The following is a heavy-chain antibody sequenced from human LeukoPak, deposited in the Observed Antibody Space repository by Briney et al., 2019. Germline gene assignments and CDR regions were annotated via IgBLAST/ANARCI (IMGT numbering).Heavy chain of an antibody. CDR3: ARGIAAATEIDY. D-gene: IGHD6-13*01. CDR2: IYYSGST. Sequence: SETLSLTCTVSGGSMNSYYWSWIRQPPGKGLEWIGYIYYSGSTNYNPSLKSRVTISVDTSKNQFSLKLSSVTAADTAVYYCARGIAAATEIDYWGQGTLVTVSS. V-gene: IGHV4-59*01. CDR1: GGSMNSYY. J-gene: IGHJ4*02.